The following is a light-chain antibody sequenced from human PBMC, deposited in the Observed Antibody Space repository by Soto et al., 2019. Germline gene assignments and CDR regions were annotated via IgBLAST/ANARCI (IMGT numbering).Light chain of an antibody. V-gene: IGLV1-44*01. Sequence: QSVLTQPPSASGTPGQRVTISCSGSSSNIGSNTVNWYQQLPGTAPKLLIYSNNQRPSGVPDRFSGSKSGTPASLAISGLQSEDEADYYCAAWDDSLNGVVFGGGTK. J-gene: IGLJ2*01. CDR2: SNN. CDR3: AAWDDSLNGVV. CDR1: SSNIGSNT.